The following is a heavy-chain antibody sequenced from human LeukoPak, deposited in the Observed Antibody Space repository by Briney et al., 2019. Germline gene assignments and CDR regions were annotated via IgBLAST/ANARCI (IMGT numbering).Heavy chain of an antibody. D-gene: IGHD6-19*01. CDR1: GYTFTGYY. CDR2: INPYSGGT. Sequence: ASVKVSCKASGYTFTGYYMHWVRQAPGQGLEWMGWINPYSGGTNYAQKFQGRVTMTRDTSISTAYMELSRLRSDDTAVYYCARVRQWLALTAPFDYWGQGTLVTVSS. J-gene: IGHJ4*02. CDR3: ARVRQWLALTAPFDY. V-gene: IGHV1-2*02.